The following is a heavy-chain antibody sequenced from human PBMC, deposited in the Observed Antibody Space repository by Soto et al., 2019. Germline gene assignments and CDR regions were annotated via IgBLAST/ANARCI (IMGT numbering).Heavy chain of an antibody. CDR3: ASRYLY. J-gene: IGHJ4*02. CDR1: GDSISNGDYY. CDR2: IDSSGST. D-gene: IGHD3-16*02. V-gene: IGHV4-30-4*01. Sequence: SETLSLTCTVSGDSISNGDYYWSWIRQPPGRGLEWIGYIDSSGSTYCNPSLKSRLAMSVDMSKNQFSLRLTSVTAADTAVYYCASRYLYWGQGLLVTVSS.